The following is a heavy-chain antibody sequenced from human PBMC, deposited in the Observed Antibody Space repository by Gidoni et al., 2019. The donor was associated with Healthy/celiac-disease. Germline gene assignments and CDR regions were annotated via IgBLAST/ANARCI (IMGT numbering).Heavy chain of an antibody. CDR1: GFTFSRYA. CDR2: ISGSGGST. D-gene: IGHD2-2*02. Sequence: EVQLLESGGGLVQPGGSLRLSCAASGFTFSRYAMSWVRQAPGKGLEWVSAISGSGGSTYYADSVKGRFTISRDNSKNTLYLQMNSLRAEDTAVYYCAKSVEDIVVVPAAIPTYYYYGMDVWGQGTTVTVSS. V-gene: IGHV3-23*01. CDR3: AKSVEDIVVVPAAIPTYYYYGMDV. J-gene: IGHJ6*02.